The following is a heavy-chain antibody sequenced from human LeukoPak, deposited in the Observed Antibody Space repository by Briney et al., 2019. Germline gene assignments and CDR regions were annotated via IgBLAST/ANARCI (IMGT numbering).Heavy chain of an antibody. V-gene: IGHV3-30-3*01. CDR2: ISDDGSGQ. D-gene: IGHD3-10*01. CDR1: GFTFSNYA. J-gene: IGHJ4*02. Sequence: GGSLRLSCAATGFTFSNYAIHWGRQAPGKGLEWVAFISDDGSGQHYADSVKGRFTISRDNSKNTLNLQMNSLRAEDTAVYYCVKDRTGTYTLDYWGQGTLVTVSS. CDR3: VKDRTGTYTLDY.